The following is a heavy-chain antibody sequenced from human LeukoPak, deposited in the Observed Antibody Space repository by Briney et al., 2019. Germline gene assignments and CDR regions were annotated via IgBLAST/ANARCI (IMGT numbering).Heavy chain of an antibody. J-gene: IGHJ5*02. CDR3: ARGPLEYCSGGSCYSGRNWLDP. V-gene: IGHV1-2*02. CDR1: GYTFTSYD. D-gene: IGHD2-15*01. CDR2: INPNTADT. Sequence: GASVKVSCKASGYTFTSYDINWVRQATGQGLEWMGWINPNTADTNYAQKFQGRVTMTRDTSISTAYMELRRLTYDDTAVYYCARGPLEYCSGGSCYSGRNWLDPWGQGTRVTASS.